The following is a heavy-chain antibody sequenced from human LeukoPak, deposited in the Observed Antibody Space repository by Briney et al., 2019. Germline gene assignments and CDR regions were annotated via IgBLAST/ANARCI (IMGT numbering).Heavy chain of an antibody. CDR1: GDSISSSNYY. D-gene: IGHD3-22*01. Sequence: SETLSLTCTVSGDSISSSNYYWGWIRQPPGKGLEWLGNIYYSGTTYYNPSLKSRVTISVDTSKNQFSLKLSSVTAADTAVYYCARGNYYDSSGYYFLDYWGQGTLVTVSS. V-gene: IGHV4-39*07. CDR3: ARGNYYDSSGYYFLDY. J-gene: IGHJ4*02. CDR2: IYYSGTT.